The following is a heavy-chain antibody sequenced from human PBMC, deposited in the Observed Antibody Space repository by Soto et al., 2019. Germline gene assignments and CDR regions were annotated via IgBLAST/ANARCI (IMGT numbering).Heavy chain of an antibody. CDR3: ARSEEDSDYYYYGMDV. CDR1: GDTVSSNSVA. V-gene: IGHV6-1*01. D-gene: IGHD2-15*01. CDR2: TYYRSRWYS. Sequence: PWPTLSLTCVGSGDTVSSNSVAWNWVRQSPSRGLEWLGRTYYRSRWYSDYAVSVRSRIDINADTSKNQVSLQLNSVTPEDTAVYYCARSEEDSDYYYYGMDVWGQGTTVTVSS. J-gene: IGHJ6*02.